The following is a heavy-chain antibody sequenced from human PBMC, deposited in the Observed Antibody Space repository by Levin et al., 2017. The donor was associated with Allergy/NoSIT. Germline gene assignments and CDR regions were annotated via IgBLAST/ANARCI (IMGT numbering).Heavy chain of an antibody. CDR3: ARDQVLRYFDWLWGGRFQH. CDR2: ISYDGSNK. J-gene: IGHJ1*01. CDR1: GFTFSSYA. Sequence: GESLKISCAASGFTFSSYAMHWVRQAPGKGLEWVAVISYDGSNKYYADSVKGRFTISRDNSKNTLYLQMNSLRAEDTAVYYCARDQVLRYFDWLWGGRFQHWGQGTLVTVSS. D-gene: IGHD3-9*01. V-gene: IGHV3-30-3*01.